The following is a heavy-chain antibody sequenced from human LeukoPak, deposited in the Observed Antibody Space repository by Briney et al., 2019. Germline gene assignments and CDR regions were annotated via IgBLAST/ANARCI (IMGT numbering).Heavy chain of an antibody. V-gene: IGHV4-39*01. CDR1: GGSISSSSYY. D-gene: IGHD2-2*01. CDR2: IYYSGST. J-gene: IGHJ4*02. CDR3: ARSQYHLLRVDY. Sequence: PSETLSLTCTLSGGSISSSSYYLGWIRRPPGKGLEWIGSIYYSGSTYYNPSVTSRVNLSVAPSKNNVSLKLSPVTAADTRVYYCARSQYHLLRVDYWGQGTLATDSS.